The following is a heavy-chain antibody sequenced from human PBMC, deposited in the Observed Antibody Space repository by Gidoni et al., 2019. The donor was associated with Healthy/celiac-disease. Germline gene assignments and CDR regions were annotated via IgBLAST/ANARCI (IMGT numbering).Heavy chain of an antibody. CDR1: GFTFSSSS. CDR3: ARDLRRIDY. CDR2: ISSSSSYI. J-gene: IGHJ4*02. Sequence: EVQLVESGGGLVTPGGSLRLSCAASGFTFSSSSMNWVRQAPGKGLEWVSSISSSSSYIYYADSVKGRFTISRENAKNALYLQMNSLRAEDTAVYYCARDLRRIDYWGQGTLVTVSS. V-gene: IGHV3-21*01.